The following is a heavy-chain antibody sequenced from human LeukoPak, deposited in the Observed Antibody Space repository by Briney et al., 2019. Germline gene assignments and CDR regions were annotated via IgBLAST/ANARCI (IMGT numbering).Heavy chain of an antibody. Sequence: ASVKVSCKASVYTCTSYDINWVRQATGQGLEWMGWMNPNSGNTGYAQKFQGRVTMTRNTSISTAYMELSSLRSEDTAVYYCARLIGYCSSTSCSNSWFDPWGQGTLVTVSS. D-gene: IGHD2-2*01. V-gene: IGHV1-8*01. CDR3: ARLIGYCSSTSCSNSWFDP. J-gene: IGHJ5*02. CDR1: VYTCTSYD. CDR2: MNPNSGNT.